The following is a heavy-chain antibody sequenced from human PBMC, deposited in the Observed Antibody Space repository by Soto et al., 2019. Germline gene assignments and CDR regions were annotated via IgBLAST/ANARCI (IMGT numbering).Heavy chain of an antibody. Sequence: GSLRLSCAASWFTFTRYSMNWVRQAPGKGLEWVSSISSTTNYIYYGDSMKGRFTISRDNAKNSLYLEMNSLRAEDTAVYYCARESEDLTSNFDYWGQGTLVTVSS. CDR1: WFTFTRYS. CDR3: ARESEDLTSNFDY. V-gene: IGHV3-21*06. J-gene: IGHJ4*02. CDR2: ISSTTNYI.